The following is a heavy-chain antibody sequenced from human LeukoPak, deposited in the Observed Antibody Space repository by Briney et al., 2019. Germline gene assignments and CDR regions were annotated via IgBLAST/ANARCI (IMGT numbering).Heavy chain of an antibody. V-gene: IGHV1-8*03. CDR1: GYTFTSYD. D-gene: IGHD5-18*01. CDR2: MNPNSGNT. Sequence: GASVKVSCKASGYTFTSYDINWVRQAPGQGLEWMGWMNPNSGNTGYAQKFQGRVTITRNTSISTAYMELSSLRSEDTAVYYCARGAGGQLWSYEWSYWGQGTLLSVSS. J-gene: IGHJ4*02. CDR3: ARGAGGQLWSYEWSY.